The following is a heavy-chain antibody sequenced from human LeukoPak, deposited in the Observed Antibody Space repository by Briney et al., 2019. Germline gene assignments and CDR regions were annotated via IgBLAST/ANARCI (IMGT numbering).Heavy chain of an antibody. CDR3: ARGPRYYYYDSSGYYYGGAFDI. CDR2: ISSSSSYI. J-gene: IGHJ3*02. Sequence: GGSLRLSCAASGFTFSSYSMNWVRQAPGKGLEWVSSISSSSSYIYYADSVKGRFTISRDNAKNSLYLQMNSLRAEDTAVYYCARGPRYYYYDSSGYYYGGAFDIWGQGTMVTVSS. CDR1: GFTFSSYS. D-gene: IGHD3-22*01. V-gene: IGHV3-21*01.